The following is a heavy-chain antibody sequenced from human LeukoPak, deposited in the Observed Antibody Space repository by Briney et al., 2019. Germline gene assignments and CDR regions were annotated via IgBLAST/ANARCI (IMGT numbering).Heavy chain of an antibody. Sequence: PSETLSLTCTVSGGSISSYYWSWIRQPPGKGLEWIGYIYYSGSTNYNPSLKSRVTISVDTSKNQFSLKLSSVTAADTAVYYCASGYYDFWSGYTHYYYGMDVWGQGTTVTVSS. CDR3: ASGYYDFWSGYTHYYYGMDV. CDR1: GGSISSYY. CDR2: IYYSGST. V-gene: IGHV4-59*01. D-gene: IGHD3-3*01. J-gene: IGHJ6*02.